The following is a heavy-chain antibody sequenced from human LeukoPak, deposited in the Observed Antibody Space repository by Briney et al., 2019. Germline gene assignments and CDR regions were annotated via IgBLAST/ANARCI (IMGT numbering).Heavy chain of an antibody. CDR3: ARSDGYGLVGI. V-gene: IGHV4-39*07. J-gene: IGHJ3*02. CDR1: GASISSGSNY. CDR2: IYSGGST. D-gene: IGHD3-10*01. Sequence: PSETLSLTCYVSGASISSGSNYWGWIRQPPGTTLEWIGSIYSGGSTYYNPSLKSRVIILIDTSKNHFSLTLSSVTAADTAVYYCARSDGYGLVGIWGQGTMVTVSS.